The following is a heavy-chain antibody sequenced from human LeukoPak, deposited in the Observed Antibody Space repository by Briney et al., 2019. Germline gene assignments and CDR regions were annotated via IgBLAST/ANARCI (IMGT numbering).Heavy chain of an antibody. V-gene: IGHV3-48*03. CDR3: ARERRDGYNYDY. D-gene: IGHD5-24*01. CDR1: GFTLSSYE. J-gene: IGHJ4*02. CDR2: ISSSGSTI. Sequence: PGGSLRLSCAASGFTLSSYEMNWVRQAPEKGLEWVSYISSSGSTIYYADSVKGRFTISRDNAKNSLYLQMNSLRAEDTAVYYCARERRDGYNYDYWGQGTLVTVSS.